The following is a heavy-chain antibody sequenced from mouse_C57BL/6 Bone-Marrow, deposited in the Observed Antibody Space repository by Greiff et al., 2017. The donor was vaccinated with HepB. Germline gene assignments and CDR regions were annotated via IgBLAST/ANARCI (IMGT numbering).Heavy chain of an antibody. D-gene: IGHD2-5*01. Sequence: VQLQQSGPELVKPGASVKMSCKASGYTFTDYNMHWVKQSHGKSLEWIGYINPNNGGTSYNQKFKGKATLTVDKSSSTAYMQLSSLTSEDPAVYYCARKGSNYEGGFAYWGQGTLVTVSA. J-gene: IGHJ3*01. CDR3: ARKGSNYEGGFAY. CDR2: INPNNGGT. CDR1: GYTFTDYN. V-gene: IGHV1-22*01.